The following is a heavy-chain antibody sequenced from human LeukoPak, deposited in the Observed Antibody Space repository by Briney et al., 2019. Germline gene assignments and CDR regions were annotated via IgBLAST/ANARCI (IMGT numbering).Heavy chain of an antibody. CDR2: ISAYNGNT. CDR1: GYTFTSYG. CDR3: ARDTKRWLQFPDY. D-gene: IGHD5-24*01. V-gene: IGHV1-18*01. Sequence: ASAKVSCKASGYTFTSYGISWVRQAPGQGLEWMGWISAYNGNTNYAQKLQGRVTMTTDTSTSTACMELRSLRSDDTAVYYCARDTKRWLQFPDYWGQGTLVTVSS. J-gene: IGHJ4*02.